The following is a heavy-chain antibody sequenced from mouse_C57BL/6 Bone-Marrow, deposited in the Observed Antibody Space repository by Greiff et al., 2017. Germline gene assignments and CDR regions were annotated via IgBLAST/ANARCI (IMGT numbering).Heavy chain of an antibody. CDR1: GFTFSSYG. CDR3: ARRGVAPFDY. Sequence: EVMLVESGGDLVKPGGSLKLSCAASGFTFSSYGMSWVRQTPDKRLEWVATISSGGSYTYYPDSVKGRFTISRDNAKNPLYLQMSSLKSEDTAMYYCARRGVAPFDYWGQGTTLTVSA. J-gene: IGHJ2*01. CDR2: ISSGGSYT. D-gene: IGHD1-1*02. V-gene: IGHV5-6*02.